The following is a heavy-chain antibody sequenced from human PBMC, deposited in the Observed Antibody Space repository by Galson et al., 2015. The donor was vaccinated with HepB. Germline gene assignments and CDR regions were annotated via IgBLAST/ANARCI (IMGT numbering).Heavy chain of an antibody. J-gene: IGHJ1*01. CDR1: GFTFSSYA. CDR2: ISYDGSNK. Sequence: SLRLSCAASGFTFSSYAMHWVRQAPGKGLEWVAVISYDGSNKYYADSVKGRFTTSRDNSKNTLYLQMNSLRAEDTAVYYCARDYIADYYDSSGYRFWYWGQGTLVTVSS. CDR3: ARDYIADYYDSSGYRFWY. D-gene: IGHD3-22*01. V-gene: IGHV3-30*04.